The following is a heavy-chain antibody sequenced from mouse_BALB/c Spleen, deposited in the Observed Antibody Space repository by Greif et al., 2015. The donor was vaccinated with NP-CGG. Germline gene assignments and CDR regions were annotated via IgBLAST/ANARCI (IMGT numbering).Heavy chain of an antibody. CDR3: ARRGDYDGFDY. Sequence: QVQLKESGAELAKPGASVKMSCKASGYTSTSYWMHWVKQRPGQGLEWIGYINPSTGYTEYNQKFKDKATLTADKSSSTAYMQLSSLTSEDSAVYYCARRGDYDGFDYWGQGTTLTVSS. CDR2: INPSTGYT. J-gene: IGHJ2*01. D-gene: IGHD2-4*01. CDR1: GYTSTSYW. V-gene: IGHV1-7*01.